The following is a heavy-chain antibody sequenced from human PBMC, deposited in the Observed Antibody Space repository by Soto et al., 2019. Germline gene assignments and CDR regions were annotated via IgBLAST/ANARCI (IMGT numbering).Heavy chain of an antibody. CDR3: ARGGLDRSGYYSYYFDY. D-gene: IGHD3-22*01. CDR1: GGSISSSNW. V-gene: IGHV4-4*02. CDR2: IYHSGST. Sequence: SETLSVTCAVSGGSISSSNWWSWVRHPPGKGLEWIGEIYHSGSTNYNPSLKSRVTISVDKSKNQFSLKLSSVTAADTAVYYCARGGLDRSGYYSYYFDYWGQGTLVTVSS. J-gene: IGHJ4*02.